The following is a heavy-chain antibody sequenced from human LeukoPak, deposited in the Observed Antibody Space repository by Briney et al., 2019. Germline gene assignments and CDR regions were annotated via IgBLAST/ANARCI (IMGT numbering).Heavy chain of an antibody. CDR2: ISSSSSYI. Sequence: GGSLRLSCAASGFTFSSYSMNWVRQAPGKGLEWVSSISSSSSYIYYADSVKGRFTISRDNAKNSLYLQMNSLRVEDTAVYYCARDLSWVPGYFDYWGQGTLVTVSS. CDR3: ARDLSWVPGYFDY. D-gene: IGHD2/OR15-2a*01. CDR1: GFTFSSYS. V-gene: IGHV3-21*01. J-gene: IGHJ4*02.